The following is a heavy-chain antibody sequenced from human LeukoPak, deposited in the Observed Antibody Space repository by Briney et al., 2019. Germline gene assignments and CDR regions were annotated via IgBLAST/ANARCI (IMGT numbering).Heavy chain of an antibody. CDR2: TNPKSGDT. J-gene: IGHJ4*02. V-gene: IGHV1-2*02. Sequence: ASVKVSCKSSGYPSIAYYIHWVRQAPGQGLEWMGWTNPKSGDTKYTEKFQGRVNMTRDTPNSPAHMQLGGLRSDDSGVYYCARSQLWDFWGQGTLVTVSS. CDR1: GYPSIAYY. CDR3: ARSQLWDF. D-gene: IGHD1-1*01.